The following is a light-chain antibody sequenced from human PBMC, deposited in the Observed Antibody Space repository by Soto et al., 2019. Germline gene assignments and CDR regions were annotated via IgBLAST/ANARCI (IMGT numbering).Light chain of an antibody. CDR3: QQYSIYPLT. V-gene: IGKV1-5*03. CDR2: EAS. Sequence: DIQMTQSPSTLSASVGDRVTITCRASQSISSWLAWYQQKPGKAPNLLIHEASTLGSGVPSRFFGSGSGTEFTLTISSLQPDDFATYYCQQYSIYPLTFGGGTKVDIK. CDR1: QSISSW. J-gene: IGKJ4*01.